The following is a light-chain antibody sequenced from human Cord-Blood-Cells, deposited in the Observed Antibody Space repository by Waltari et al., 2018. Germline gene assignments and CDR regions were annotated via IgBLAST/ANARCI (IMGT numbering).Light chain of an antibody. V-gene: IGLV1-40*01. CDR1: SSNIGEGYD. Sequence: QSVLTQPPSVSGAPGQRVTISCTGSSSNIGEGYDVHWYQQLPGTAPKLLFYVTSNRPSGVPDRVSGSKSGTSASLAITGLQAEDEADYYCQSYDSSLSALYVFGTGTKVTVL. J-gene: IGLJ1*01. CDR2: VTS. CDR3: QSYDSSLSALYV.